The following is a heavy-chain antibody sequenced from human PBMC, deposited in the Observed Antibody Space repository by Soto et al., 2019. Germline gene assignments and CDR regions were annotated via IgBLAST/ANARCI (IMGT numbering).Heavy chain of an antibody. CDR2: ISGSGGST. Sequence: GGSLRLSCAASGFTFSSYAMSWVRQAPGKGLEWVSVISGSGGSTYYADSVKGRFTISRDNSKNTLYLQMNSLRAEDTAVYYCAKNKGGQWLKYYLDYWGQGTLVTVSS. J-gene: IGHJ4*02. CDR1: GFTFSSYA. D-gene: IGHD6-19*01. V-gene: IGHV3-23*01. CDR3: AKNKGGQWLKYYLDY.